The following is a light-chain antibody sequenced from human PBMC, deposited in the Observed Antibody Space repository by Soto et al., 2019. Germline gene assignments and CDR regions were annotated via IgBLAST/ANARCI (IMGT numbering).Light chain of an antibody. CDR1: QSVAHY. CDR3: QQRGNWPLT. V-gene: IGKV3-11*01. CDR2: DAS. Sequence: EIVLTQSPATLSLSPGERVTLSCRASQSVAHYLAWYQQKPGQPPRLLIYDASNRATGIPTRFTGSGSGTDYPLTISSLEPEDFAVYYCQQRGNWPLTFGGGTKVEI. J-gene: IGKJ4*01.